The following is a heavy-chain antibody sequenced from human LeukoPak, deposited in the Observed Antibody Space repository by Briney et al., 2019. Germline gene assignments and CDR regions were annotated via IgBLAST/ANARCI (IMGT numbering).Heavy chain of an antibody. CDR1: GFTFSDYG. CDR2: LSPHANYE. J-gene: IGHJ4*02. D-gene: IGHD2-15*01. Sequence: GGSLRLSCAASGFTFSDYGIHWVRQAPGKGLEWVAVLSPHANYEYYADSVQGRFTMSRDDSKNTVYLLMNSLTDEETAVYYCARDWVDRSLDYWGLGTLVTVSS. V-gene: IGHV3-33*01. CDR3: ARDWVDRSLDY.